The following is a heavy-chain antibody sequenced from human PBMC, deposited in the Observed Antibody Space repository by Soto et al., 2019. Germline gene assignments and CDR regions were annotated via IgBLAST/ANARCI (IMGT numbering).Heavy chain of an antibody. V-gene: IGHV1-18*01. Sequence: SMRVSCESSGYTCTSYGINGVRPAPGQMRECMGRISAHKGNTNYPQKLQGRATMTTDTPTSTADMERTSLRSDDPAVYYRQGVYCSGTSCYEVTAVEYWGQGTLVT. J-gene: IGHJ4*02. D-gene: IGHD2-2*01. CDR3: QGVYCSGTSCYEVTAVEY. CDR2: ISAHKGNT. CDR1: GYTCTSYG.